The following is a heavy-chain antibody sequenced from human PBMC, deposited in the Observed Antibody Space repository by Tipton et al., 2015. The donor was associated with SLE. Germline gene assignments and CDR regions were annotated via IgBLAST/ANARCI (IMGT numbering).Heavy chain of an antibody. J-gene: IGHJ3*02. V-gene: IGHV3-21*01. D-gene: IGHD5-18*01. CDR3: ARPGYSYGYDAFDI. CDR2: ISSSCSYI. Sequence: SLRLSCAASGFIFDDYAMNWVRQAPGKGLEWVSSISSSCSYIYYADSVKGRFTISRDNAKNSLYLQMNSLRAEDTAVYYCARPGYSYGYDAFDIWGQGTMVTVSS. CDR1: GFIFDDYA.